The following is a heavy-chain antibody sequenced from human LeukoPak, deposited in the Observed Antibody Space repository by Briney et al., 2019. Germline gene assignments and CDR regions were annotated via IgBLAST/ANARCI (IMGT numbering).Heavy chain of an antibody. V-gene: IGHV3-21*01. CDR2: ISSSSSYI. J-gene: IGHJ4*02. CDR1: GFTVSSNY. CDR3: ARDSEPDVAAAGTSYDY. D-gene: IGHD6-13*01. Sequence: GGSLRLSCAASGFTVSSNYMSWVRQAPGKGLEWVSSISSSSSYIYYADSVKGRFTISRDNAKNSLYLQMNSLRAEDTAVYYCARDSEPDVAAAGTSYDYWGQGTLVTVSS.